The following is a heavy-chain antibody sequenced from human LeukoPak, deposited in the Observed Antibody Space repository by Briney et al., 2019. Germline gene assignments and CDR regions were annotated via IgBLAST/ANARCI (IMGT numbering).Heavy chain of an antibody. CDR2: INPNSGGA. CDR3: ARCATAKPYYHYYYMEL. CDR1: GYTFTRYY. J-gene: IGHJ6*03. V-gene: IGHV1-2*02. Sequence: ASVKVSCKASGYTFTRYYIHRVRDAPGQGLESMVCINPNSGGANYAQPVQGRVTITRDAHNSTAYMELSRLRPNHAALYYCARCATAKPYYHYYYMELWPKGTRLTVSS. D-gene: IGHD2-8*01.